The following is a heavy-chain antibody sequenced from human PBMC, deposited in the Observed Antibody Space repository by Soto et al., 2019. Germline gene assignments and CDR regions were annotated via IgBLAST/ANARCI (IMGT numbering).Heavy chain of an antibody. D-gene: IGHD3-3*01. V-gene: IGHV4-39*01. J-gene: IGHJ5*02. CDR2: IYFCGST. CDR3: ASSSAYYDFWSGYSSWFDP. CDR1: AGSISSSSYY. Sequence: SDTLSHTCTVSAGSISSSSYYRGRIRPPPGKGLEWIGSIYFCGSTYYNPSLKSRVTISVDTSKNQFSLKLSSVTAADTAVYYCASSSAYYDFWSGYSSWFDPWGQG.